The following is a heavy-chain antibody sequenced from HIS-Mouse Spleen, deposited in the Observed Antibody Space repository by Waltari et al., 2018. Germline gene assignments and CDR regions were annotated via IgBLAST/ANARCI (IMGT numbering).Heavy chain of an antibody. D-gene: IGHD1-26*01. CDR2: ISSSSTI. V-gene: IGHV3-48*01. CDR3: ARGASGSYYLVSVSDY. Sequence: EVQLVESGGVLVQPGGSLRLSCAASGFTFASYGMHWVRQAPGKGLEWVSYISSSSTIYYADSVKGRFTISRDNAKNSLYLQMNSLRAEETAVYYCARGASGSYYLVSVSDYWGQGTLVTVSS. J-gene: IGHJ4*02. CDR1: GFTFASYG.